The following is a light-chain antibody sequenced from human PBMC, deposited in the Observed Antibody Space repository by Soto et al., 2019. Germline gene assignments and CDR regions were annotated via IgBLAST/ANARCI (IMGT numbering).Light chain of an antibody. Sequence: EIVLTQSPGTLSLSPGERATLSCRASQSVSSSFLAWYQQKPGQAPRLLIYGASSRATGIPDRFSGSGSGTDFTLTISRLEPEDFAVYYCQQYDSSPRTFGPGTKXXXK. CDR1: QSVSSSF. CDR3: QQYDSSPRT. V-gene: IGKV3-20*01. CDR2: GAS. J-gene: IGKJ3*01.